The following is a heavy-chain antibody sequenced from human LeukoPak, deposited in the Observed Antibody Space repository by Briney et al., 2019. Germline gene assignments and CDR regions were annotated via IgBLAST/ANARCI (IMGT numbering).Heavy chain of an antibody. CDR1: GFTFSDYW. CDR3: AGGAGWSIDY. V-gene: IGHV3-7*01. J-gene: IGHJ4*02. D-gene: IGHD2-15*01. Sequence: GGSLRLSCAASGFTFSDYWMNWVRQAPGKGLEWVAILKQDGSEILYVDSVKGRFTISRDNAENSLYLQMNSLRAEDTAVYYCAGGAGWSIDYWGQGTLVTVSS. CDR2: LKQDGSEI.